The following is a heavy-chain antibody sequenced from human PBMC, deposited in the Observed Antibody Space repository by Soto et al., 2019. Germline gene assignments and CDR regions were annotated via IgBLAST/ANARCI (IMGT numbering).Heavy chain of an antibody. J-gene: IGHJ6*02. Sequence: HPGGSLRLSCAASGFTFSSYAMSWVRQAPGKGLEWVSAISGSGGSTYYADSVKGRFTISRDNSKNTLYLQMNSLRAEDTAVYYCAKDGPEQQLVRPYYYGMDVWGQGTTVTVSS. CDR1: GFTFSSYA. CDR2: ISGSGGST. V-gene: IGHV3-23*01. CDR3: AKDGPEQQLVRPYYYGMDV. D-gene: IGHD6-13*01.